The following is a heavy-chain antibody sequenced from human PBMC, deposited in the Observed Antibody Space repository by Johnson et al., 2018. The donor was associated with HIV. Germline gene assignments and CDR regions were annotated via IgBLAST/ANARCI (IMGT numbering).Heavy chain of an antibody. Sequence: VQLVESGGGVVQPGGSLRLSCAASGFTVSSNYMSWVRQAPGKGLEWVSVIYSGGSTYYADSVKGRFIVSRDNSKNTLYVQMNSLRAEDTAVYYCAGGVAVAFDIWGPGTMVTVSS. CDR1: GFTVSSNY. J-gene: IGHJ3*02. D-gene: IGHD6-19*01. CDR2: IYSGGST. CDR3: AGGVAVAFDI. V-gene: IGHV3-66*01.